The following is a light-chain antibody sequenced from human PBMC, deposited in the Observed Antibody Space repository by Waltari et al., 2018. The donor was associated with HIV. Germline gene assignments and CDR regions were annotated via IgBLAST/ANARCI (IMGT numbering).Light chain of an antibody. CDR3: GSYTSISTQYV. CDR2: EVS. J-gene: IGLJ1*01. CDR1: SSDVGGYNY. V-gene: IGLV2-14*01. Sequence: QSALTQPPSVSGSPGQSITISCTGTSSDVGGYNYVSWYQQHPAKAPKLMIYEVSHRPDKVSKRCPGSQSGNPASLPIAGLQAEDEADYYCGSYTSISTQYVFGTGTRVTVL.